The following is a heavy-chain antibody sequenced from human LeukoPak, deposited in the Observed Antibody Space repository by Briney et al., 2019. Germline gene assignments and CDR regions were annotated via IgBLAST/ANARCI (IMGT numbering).Heavy chain of an antibody. CDR2: IYYSGST. V-gene: IGHV4-59*01. CDR1: GGSISSYY. CDR3: ARDHEYSSSWPYYFDY. J-gene: IGHJ4*02. D-gene: IGHD6-13*01. Sequence: SETLSLTCTVSGGSISSYYWSWIRQPPGKGLEWIGYIYYSGSTNYNPSLKSRVTISVDTSKNQFSLKLSSVTAADTVVYYCARDHEYSSSWPYYFDYWGQGTLVTVSS.